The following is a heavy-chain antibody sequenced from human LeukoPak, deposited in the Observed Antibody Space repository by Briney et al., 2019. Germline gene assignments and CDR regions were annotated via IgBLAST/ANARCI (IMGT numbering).Heavy chain of an antibody. CDR2: IYTSGST. J-gene: IGHJ6*03. D-gene: IGHD6-19*01. Sequence: PSETLSLTCTVSGGSISSYYWSWIRQPAGKGLEWIGRIYTSGSTNYNPSLKSRVTISVDKSKNQFSLKLSSVTAADTAVYYCARCLPGIAVAGRSKTRGYYMDVWGKGTTVTVSS. CDR1: GGSISSYY. V-gene: IGHV4-4*07. CDR3: ARCLPGIAVAGRSKTRGYYMDV.